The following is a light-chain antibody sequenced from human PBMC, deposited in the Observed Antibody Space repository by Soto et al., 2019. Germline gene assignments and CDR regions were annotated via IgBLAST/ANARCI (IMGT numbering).Light chain of an antibody. CDR3: QQRSNWPPAWT. Sequence: EIVLTQSPATLSLSPGERATLSCRASQSVSTYLAWYQQKPGQAPRLLIYDASKRATGIPARFSGSGSGTGFTLTNTSLEPEDFEVYYCQQRSNWPPAWTFGQGTKVDIK. J-gene: IGKJ1*01. V-gene: IGKV3-11*01. CDR1: QSVSTY. CDR2: DAS.